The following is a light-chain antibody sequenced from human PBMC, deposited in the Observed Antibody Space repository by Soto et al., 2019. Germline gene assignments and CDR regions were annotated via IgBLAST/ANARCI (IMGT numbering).Light chain of an antibody. V-gene: IGKV2-28*01. CDR3: AQGIQPPLT. Sequence: DVVMTQSPLSLPVTPGEPASISCRSSRSLLSSNGYNYLNWYLQKPGQSPQLLIYLGSNRASGVPDRFSGSGSGTDFTLKIRRVEAEDVGVYYCAQGIQPPLTFGGGTKVDIK. J-gene: IGKJ4*01. CDR2: LGS. CDR1: RSLLSSNGYNY.